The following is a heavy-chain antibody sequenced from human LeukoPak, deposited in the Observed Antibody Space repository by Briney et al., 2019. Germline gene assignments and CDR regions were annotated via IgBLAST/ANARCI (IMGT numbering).Heavy chain of an antibody. CDR2: ISAYNGNT. CDR3: ARTTAAGTGNWFDP. V-gene: IGHV1-18*01. D-gene: IGHD6-13*01. J-gene: IGHJ5*02. CDR1: GYTFTSYG. Sequence: ASVKVPCKASGYTFTSYGISWVRQAPGQGLEWMGWISAYNGNTNYAQELQGRVTMTTDTSTSTAYMELRSLRSDDTAVYYCARTTAAGTGNWFDPWGQGTLVTVSS.